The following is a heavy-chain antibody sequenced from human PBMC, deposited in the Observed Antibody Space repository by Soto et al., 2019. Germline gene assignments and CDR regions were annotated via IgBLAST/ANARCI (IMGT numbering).Heavy chain of an antibody. J-gene: IGHJ3*02. Sequence: QLQLQESGPGLVKPSETLSLTCTVSGGSISSSSYYWGWIRQPPGKGLEWIGSIYYSGSTYYNPSLKSRVTISVDTSKNQFSLKLSSVTAADTAVYYCARHTPHMITFGGVIVGGAFDIWGQGTMVTVSS. CDR2: IYYSGST. V-gene: IGHV4-39*01. D-gene: IGHD3-16*02. CDR3: ARHTPHMITFGGVIVGGAFDI. CDR1: GGSISSSSYY.